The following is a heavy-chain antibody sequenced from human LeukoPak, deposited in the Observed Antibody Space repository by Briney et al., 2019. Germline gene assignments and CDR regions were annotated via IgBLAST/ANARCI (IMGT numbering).Heavy chain of an antibody. D-gene: IGHD2-2*01. V-gene: IGHV3-7*01. CDR2: IKEDGSDK. CDR1: GFTFSNYW. J-gene: IGHJ4*02. Sequence: GGSLRLSCAASGFTFSNYWMTWVRQAPGKGLEWVANIKEDGSDKYYVDSVKGRFTISRDNAENSLYLQMNSLRAKDTAVYYCARLRYCSSSSCYGGSDYWGRGTLVTVSS. CDR3: ARLRYCSSSSCYGGSDY.